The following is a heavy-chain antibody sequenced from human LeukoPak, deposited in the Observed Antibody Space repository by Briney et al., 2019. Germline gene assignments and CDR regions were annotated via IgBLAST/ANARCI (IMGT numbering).Heavy chain of an antibody. CDR2: IYDSGST. D-gene: IGHD3-22*01. V-gene: IGHV4-59*01. CDR1: GGSISIYC. CDR3: ASLTTAEAFDI. J-gene: IGHJ3*02. Sequence: SETLSLTCTVSGGSISIYCWSWIRQPPGKGLEWIGYIYDSGSTNYNPSLKSRVTISVDTSKNQFSLKLSSVTAADTAVYYCASLTTAEAFDIWGQGTMVTVSS.